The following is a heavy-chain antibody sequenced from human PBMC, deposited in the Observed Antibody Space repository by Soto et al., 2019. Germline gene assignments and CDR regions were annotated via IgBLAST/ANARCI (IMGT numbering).Heavy chain of an antibody. D-gene: IGHD3-16*02. CDR1: GYSFTGYY. V-gene: IGHV1-2*02. J-gene: IGHJ3*02. CDR2: INPNSGGT. CDR3: ARDLMIPFGGVVVVGAFDI. Sequence: QKQLVQSGPEVKKPGASVKVSCKASGYSFTGYYVHWVRQAPGQGLEWMGWINPNSGGTDYAQNFQGRITMTRDTSINTAYRELSRLRSDDTAVYYCARDLMIPFGGVVVVGAFDIWGQGTMVTVSS.